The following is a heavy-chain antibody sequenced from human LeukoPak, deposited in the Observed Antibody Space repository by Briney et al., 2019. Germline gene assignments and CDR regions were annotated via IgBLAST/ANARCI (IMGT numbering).Heavy chain of an antibody. J-gene: IGHJ4*02. Sequence: GGSLRLSCAASGFTFSDYYMSWIRQAPGKGLEWVANIKQDGSEKYYVDSVKGRFTISRDNAKNSLYLQMNSLRAEDTAVYYCARERWELLLESWGQGTLVTVSS. CDR1: GFTFSDYY. CDR3: ARERWELLLES. V-gene: IGHV3-7*01. D-gene: IGHD1-26*01. CDR2: IKQDGSEK.